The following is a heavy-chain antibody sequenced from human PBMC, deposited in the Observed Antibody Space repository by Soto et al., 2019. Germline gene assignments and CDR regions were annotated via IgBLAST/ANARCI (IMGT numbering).Heavy chain of an antibody. CDR2: IDWNGANI. CDR1: GFTFNDFA. V-gene: IGHV3-9*01. Sequence: GGSLRLSCAASGFTFNDFAMHWVLQAPGKGLEWVASIDWNGANIAYAASVEGRFTISRDNVKNSLFLQMNSLRAEDTAFYFCARDSGIVAAGRFSFDPRGQGTLVTVSS. J-gene: IGHJ5*02. D-gene: IGHD6-13*01. CDR3: ARDSGIVAAGRFSFDP.